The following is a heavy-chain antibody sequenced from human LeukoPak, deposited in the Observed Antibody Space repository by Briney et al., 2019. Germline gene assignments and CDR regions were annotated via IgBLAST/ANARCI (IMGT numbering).Heavy chain of an antibody. Sequence: TGGSLRLSCAASGFTFSSYAMNWVRQAPGKGLEWVAIISYDGSDKYHADSVKGRFTISRDNSRDTLYLQMNSLRAEDTALYYCVRDRGMTTETTCAYWGQGTQVTVSS. CDR3: VRDRGMTTETTCAY. J-gene: IGHJ4*02. CDR2: ISYDGSDK. V-gene: IGHV3-30-3*01. CDR1: GFTFSSYA. D-gene: IGHD4-17*01.